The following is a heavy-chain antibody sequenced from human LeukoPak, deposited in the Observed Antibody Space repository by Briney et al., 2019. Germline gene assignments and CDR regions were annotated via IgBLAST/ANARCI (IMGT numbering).Heavy chain of an antibody. CDR3: ARDRRRYRSSSQNFDY. D-gene: IGHD6-6*01. CDR1: GYTFTSYG. V-gene: IGHV1-18*01. J-gene: IGHJ4*02. Sequence: ASVKVSCKASGYTFTSYGISWVRQAPGQGVEWMGWISAYNGNTNYAQKLQGRVTMTTDTSTSTAYMELRSLRSDDTAVYYCARDRRRYRSSSQNFDYWGQGTLVTVSS. CDR2: ISAYNGNT.